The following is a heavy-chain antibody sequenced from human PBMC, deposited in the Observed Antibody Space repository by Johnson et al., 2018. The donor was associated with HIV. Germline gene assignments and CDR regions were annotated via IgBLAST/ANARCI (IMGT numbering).Heavy chain of an antibody. CDR3: AKEWKWESRTPHAFDI. Sequence: VQLVESGGGLIQPGESLRLSCAASGFTVNNNYMNWVRQTPGKGLEWGSVIYTGGSAYYADSVKGRLTFSRDNSKNTLYLQMKSLRAEDPAVYYCAKEWKWESRTPHAFDIWGQGTMVTVSS. J-gene: IGHJ3*02. CDR1: GFTVNNNY. D-gene: IGHD1-26*01. V-gene: IGHV3-66*03. CDR2: IYTGGSA.